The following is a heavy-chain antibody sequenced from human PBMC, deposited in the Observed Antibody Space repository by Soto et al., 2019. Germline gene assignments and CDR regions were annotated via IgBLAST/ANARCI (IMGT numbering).Heavy chain of an antibody. CDR1: GFDFTSHW. V-gene: IGHV5-10-1*04. J-gene: IGHJ5*02. Sequence: PGESLKISCQGSGFDFTSHWITWVRLMPGKALDWIGNIDLVDSQTHYSPSFQGQVTLSADKSINTSFLQWATLRASDTAIYYCARLNLGVVASFSWFDPWGPGTLVTVSS. CDR3: ARLNLGVVASFSWFDP. D-gene: IGHD3-3*01. CDR2: IDLVDSQT.